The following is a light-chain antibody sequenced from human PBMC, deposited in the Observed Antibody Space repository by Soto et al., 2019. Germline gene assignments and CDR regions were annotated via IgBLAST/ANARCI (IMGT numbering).Light chain of an antibody. CDR2: WAS. CDR1: ESVFYSSNNQNY. CDR3: QQYYDSPIT. V-gene: IGKV4-1*01. J-gene: IGKJ4*01. Sequence: DFVMTQSPDSLAVSLGERATINCRSSESVFYSSNNQNYLAWYQQRPGQPPRLLIYWASTRQSGVPDRFSGSGSGTDFTLTISSVQAEDVAVYYCQQYYDSPITFGGGTRVEIK.